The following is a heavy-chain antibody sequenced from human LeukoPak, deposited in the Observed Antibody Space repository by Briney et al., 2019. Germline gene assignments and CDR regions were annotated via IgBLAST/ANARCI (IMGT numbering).Heavy chain of an antibody. V-gene: IGHV6-1*01. D-gene: IGHD2-2*01. CDR2: TYYRSKSYK. J-gene: IGHJ5*02. Sequence: SQTLSLTCAISGDSVSLNSVSCKWIRQSPSRGLEWLDRTYYRSKSYKDYAVSVRGRISVNPETSKNQFPLHLNSVTPEDTAVYYCARRLTQYDCFDPWGEGILVTVSS. CDR1: GDSVSLNSVS. CDR3: ARRLTQYDCFDP.